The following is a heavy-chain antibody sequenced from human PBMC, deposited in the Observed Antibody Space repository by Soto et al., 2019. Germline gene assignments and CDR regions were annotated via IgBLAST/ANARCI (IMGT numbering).Heavy chain of an antibody. Sequence: VKVSCKASGGTFSSYAISWVRQAPGQGLEWMGGIIPIFGTANYAQKFQGRVTITADESTSTAYMELNSLRTEDTALYYCAKDPMVRGVIWPYYFDYWGQGTLVTVSS. CDR2: IIPIFGTA. CDR1: GGTFSSYA. CDR3: AKDPMVRGVIWPYYFDY. J-gene: IGHJ4*02. D-gene: IGHD3-10*01. V-gene: IGHV1-69*13.